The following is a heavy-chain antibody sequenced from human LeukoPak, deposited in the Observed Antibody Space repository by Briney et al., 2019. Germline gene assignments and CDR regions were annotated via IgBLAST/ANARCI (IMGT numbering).Heavy chain of an antibody. CDR2: IWYDGSNK. Sequence: GGSLRLSCAASGFTFSSYGMHWVRQAPGKGLEWVAVIWYDGSNKYYADSVKGRFTISRDNSKNTLYLQMNSLRAEDTAVYYCAKGFSYCSGGSCYPNTYYYYYMDVWGKGTTVTVSS. J-gene: IGHJ6*03. D-gene: IGHD2-15*01. V-gene: IGHV3-33*06. CDR3: AKGFSYCSGGSCYPNTYYYYYMDV. CDR1: GFTFSSYG.